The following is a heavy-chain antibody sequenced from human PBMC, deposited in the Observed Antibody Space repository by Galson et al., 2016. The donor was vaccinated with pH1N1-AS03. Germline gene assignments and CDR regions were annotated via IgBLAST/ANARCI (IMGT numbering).Heavy chain of an antibody. Sequence: TLSLTCTVSGGSISSGIYHWSWIRQPAGKGLEWIGRIYTSESTNYNPSLKSRVSISLDTSKNQFSLQLNSVTPEDTAIYYCAGMQLGALHFWGRGTLVTVSS. CDR1: GGSISSGIYH. CDR2: IYTSEST. J-gene: IGHJ4*02. CDR3: AGMQLGALHF. V-gene: IGHV4-61*02. D-gene: IGHD1-1*01.